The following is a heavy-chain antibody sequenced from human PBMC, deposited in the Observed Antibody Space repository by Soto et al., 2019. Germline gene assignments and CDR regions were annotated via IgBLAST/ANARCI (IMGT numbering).Heavy chain of an antibody. D-gene: IGHD3-22*01. Sequence: SETLSLTCTVSGGSISSSSYYWGWIRQPPGKGLEWIGSIYYSGSTYYNPSLKSRVTISVDTSKNQFSLKLSSVTAADTAVYYCARHYYDILGYWGQGTLVTVSS. V-gene: IGHV4-39*01. CDR1: GGSISSSSYY. CDR2: IYYSGST. CDR3: ARHYYDILGY. J-gene: IGHJ4*02.